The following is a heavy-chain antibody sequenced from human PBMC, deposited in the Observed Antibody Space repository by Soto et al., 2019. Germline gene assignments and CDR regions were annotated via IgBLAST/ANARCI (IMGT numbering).Heavy chain of an antibody. J-gene: IGHJ6*02. CDR2: ISSTSIYI. D-gene: IGHD3-10*01. Sequence: EVQLVESGGGLVKPGGSLRLSCAASGFTFSDYAMSWLRQAPGKGLEWVSSISSTSIYIFYADSVTGRFAISRDNAMNSLYLQLNSLRAEDTAVYYCANAHTQGIRDYGMDVWGQGTTVTVSS. CDR3: ANAHTQGIRDYGMDV. V-gene: IGHV3-21*01. CDR1: GFTFSDYA.